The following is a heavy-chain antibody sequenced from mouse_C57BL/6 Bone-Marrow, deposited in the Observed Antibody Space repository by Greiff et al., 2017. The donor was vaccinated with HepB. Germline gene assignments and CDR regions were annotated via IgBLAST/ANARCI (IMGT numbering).Heavy chain of an antibody. CDR1: GFTFSSYA. J-gene: IGHJ3*01. V-gene: IGHV5-4*01. D-gene: IGHD2-1*01. CDR3: ARDIGKLYYRNPFPY. Sequence: EVQLVESGGGLVKPGGSLKLSCAASGFTFSSYAMSWVRQTPEKRLEWVATISDGGSYTYYPDNVKGRFTISRDNAKNNLYLQMSHLKSEDTAMYYCARDIGKLYYRNPFPYWGQGTLVTVSA. CDR2: ISDGGSYT.